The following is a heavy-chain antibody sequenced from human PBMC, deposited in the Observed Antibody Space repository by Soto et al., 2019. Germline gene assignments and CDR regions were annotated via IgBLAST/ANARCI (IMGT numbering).Heavy chain of an antibody. Sequence: SETLSLTCTVSGGSIISYYWSWIRQPAGKGLEWIGRIYTSGSTNYNPSLKSRVTMSVDTSKNQFSLKLSSVTAADTAVYYCARDSQYCSGGSCYNYYYYGMDVWGQGTTVTVSS. D-gene: IGHD2-15*01. CDR1: GGSIISYY. CDR2: IYTSGST. CDR3: ARDSQYCSGGSCYNYYYYGMDV. V-gene: IGHV4-4*07. J-gene: IGHJ6*02.